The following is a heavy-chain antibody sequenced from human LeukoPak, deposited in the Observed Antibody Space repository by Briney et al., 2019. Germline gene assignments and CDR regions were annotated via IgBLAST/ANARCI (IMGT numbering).Heavy chain of an antibody. D-gene: IGHD6-6*01. Sequence: GASVKVSGKASGYTFTSYDINWVRQATGQGLEWMGWMNPNSGNTGYAQKFQGRVTITRNTSISTAYMELSSLRSEDTAVYYCARGKAARTSPVFDPWGQGTLVTVSS. J-gene: IGHJ5*02. CDR1: GYTFTSYD. CDR3: ARGKAARTSPVFDP. V-gene: IGHV1-8*03. CDR2: MNPNSGNT.